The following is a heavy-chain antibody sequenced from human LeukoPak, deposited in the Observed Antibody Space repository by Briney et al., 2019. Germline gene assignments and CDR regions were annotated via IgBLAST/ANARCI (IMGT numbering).Heavy chain of an antibody. Sequence: PGRSLRLSCAASGFTFDDYAMHWVRQAPGKGLEWVSGISWNSGSIDYAHSVKGRFTISRDTAKNSLYLQMNSLRPEDTALYYCAKGTGRYGTFFDSWGQGTLVTVSS. D-gene: IGHD1-26*01. J-gene: IGHJ4*02. CDR1: GFTFDDYA. V-gene: IGHV3-9*01. CDR2: ISWNSGSI. CDR3: AKGTGRYGTFFDS.